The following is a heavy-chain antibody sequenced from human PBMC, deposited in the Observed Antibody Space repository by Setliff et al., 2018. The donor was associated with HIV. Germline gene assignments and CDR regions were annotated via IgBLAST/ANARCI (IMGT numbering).Heavy chain of an antibody. CDR3: ARRTYGQSRDVFDI. D-gene: IGHD2-2*01. CDR2: IKQDGTEN. V-gene: IGHV3-7*03. CDR1: GFTISHHW. Sequence: PGGSLRLSCAASGFTISHHWMTWVRQAPGKGLEWVANIKQDGTENYYVDSVKGRFTISRDNAKNSLYLQMNSLRAEDTAMYYCARRTYGQSRDVFDIWGQGTTVTVSS. J-gene: IGHJ3*02.